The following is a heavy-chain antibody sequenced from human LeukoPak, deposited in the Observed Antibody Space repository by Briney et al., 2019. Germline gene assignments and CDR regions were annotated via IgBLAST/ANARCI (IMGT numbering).Heavy chain of an antibody. J-gene: IGHJ4*02. CDR2: IYYSGST. CDR1: GGSISSGDYY. V-gene: IGHV4-30-4*01. CDR3: AREAAGVWFGEVVDY. D-gene: IGHD3-10*01. Sequence: SETLSLTCTVSGGSISSGDYYWGWIRQPPGKGLEWIGYIYYSGSTYYNPSLKSRVTISVDTSKNQFSLKLSSVTAADTAVYYCAREAAGVWFGEVVDYWDQGTLVTVSS.